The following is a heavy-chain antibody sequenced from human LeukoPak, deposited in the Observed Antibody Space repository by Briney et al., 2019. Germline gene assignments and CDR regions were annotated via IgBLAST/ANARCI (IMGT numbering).Heavy chain of an antibody. Sequence: PSETLSLTCAVSGGSITSTNWWSWVRQPPGKGLEWVSGISPSGDILYYVDSVKGQFTISRDNSKNTVYLQMNSLRAEDTAVYYCAKDDAWGRFQHWGQGTLVTVSS. V-gene: IGHV3-23*01. J-gene: IGHJ1*01. CDR2: ISPSGDIL. CDR3: AKDDAWGRFQH. CDR1: GGSITSTN. D-gene: IGHD3-16*01.